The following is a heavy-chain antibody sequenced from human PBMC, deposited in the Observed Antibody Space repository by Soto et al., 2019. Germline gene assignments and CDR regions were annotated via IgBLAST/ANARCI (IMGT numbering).Heavy chain of an antibody. Sequence: GGSLRLSCAASGFTFDDYAMYWVRQAPGKGLEWVSGISWNSGNIAYADSVKGRFTISRDNAKNSLYLQMNSLRAEDTALYYCAKLSSVGATDFDYWGQGTLVTVSS. CDR2: ISWNSGNI. V-gene: IGHV3-9*01. D-gene: IGHD1-26*01. CDR1: GFTFDDYA. CDR3: AKLSSVGATDFDY. J-gene: IGHJ4*02.